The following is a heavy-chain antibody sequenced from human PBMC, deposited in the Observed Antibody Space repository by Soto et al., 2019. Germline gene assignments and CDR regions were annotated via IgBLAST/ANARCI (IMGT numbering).Heavy chain of an antibody. D-gene: IGHD2-15*01. CDR3: ATASVVLVYYYYGMDV. Sequence: QVQLVESGGGVVQPGRSLRLSCAASGFTFSSYGMHWVRQAPGKGLEWVAVISDEGSNKFYGDSVKGRFTISRDNSKKTLYLQMNSLRPEDTAVYYCATASVVLVYYYYGMDVWGQGTTVTVSS. CDR1: GFTFSSYG. V-gene: IGHV3-30*03. J-gene: IGHJ6*02. CDR2: ISDEGSNK.